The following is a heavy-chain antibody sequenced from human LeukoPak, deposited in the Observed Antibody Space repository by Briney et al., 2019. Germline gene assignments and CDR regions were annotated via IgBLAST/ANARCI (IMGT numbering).Heavy chain of an antibody. D-gene: IGHD3-3*01. Sequence: SVKVSCKASGGTFSSYAIGWVRQAPGQGLEWMGGIIPIFGTANYAQKFQGRVTITADESTSTAYMELSSLRSEDTAVYYCARDLEWIFDPWGQGTLVTVSS. CDR2: IIPIFGTA. CDR1: GGTFSSYA. J-gene: IGHJ5*02. CDR3: ARDLEWIFDP. V-gene: IGHV1-69*13.